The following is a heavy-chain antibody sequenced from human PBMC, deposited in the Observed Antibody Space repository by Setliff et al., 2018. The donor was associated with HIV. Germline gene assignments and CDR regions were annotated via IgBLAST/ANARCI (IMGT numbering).Heavy chain of an antibody. J-gene: IGHJ4*02. V-gene: IGHV4-39*02. CDR1: GGSISVNNYF. CDR3: ARGKWEGLHHYFFDY. D-gene: IGHD1-26*01. Sequence: SETLSLTCSVSGGSISVNNYFWAWVRQPPGKGLEWIASVHKSGNSYYKPSLKSRATISVDTSENHFSLRLNSVTAADTAVYYCARGKWEGLHHYFFDYWGQGALVTVSS. CDR2: VHKSGNS.